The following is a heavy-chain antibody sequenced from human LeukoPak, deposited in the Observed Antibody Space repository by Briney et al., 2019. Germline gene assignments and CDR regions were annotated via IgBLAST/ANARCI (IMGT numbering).Heavy chain of an antibody. CDR3: ARGGLGIALDY. CDR2: IYSGGST. CDR1: GFTFSSYS. D-gene: IGHD6-13*01. Sequence: GGSLRLSCAASGFTFSSYSMSWVRQAPGKGLEWVSVIYSGGSTYYADSVKGRFTISRDNSKNTLYLQMNSLRAEDTAVYYCARGGLGIALDYWGQGTLVTVSS. J-gene: IGHJ4*02. V-gene: IGHV3-66*01.